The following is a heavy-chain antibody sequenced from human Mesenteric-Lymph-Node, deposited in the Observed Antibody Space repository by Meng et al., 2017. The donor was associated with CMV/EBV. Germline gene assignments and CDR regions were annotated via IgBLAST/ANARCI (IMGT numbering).Heavy chain of an antibody. CDR2: ISSSSSYI. V-gene: IGHV3-21*01. CDR1: GFTFSSYW. D-gene: IGHD3-3*01. CDR3: ARIHDFWSGYIYGMDV. Sequence: GESLKISCAASGFTFSSYWMSWVRQAPGKGLEWVSSISSSSSYIYYADSVKGRFTISRDNAKNSLYLQMNSLRAEDTAVYYCARIHDFWSGYIYGMDVWGQGTTVTVSS. J-gene: IGHJ6*02.